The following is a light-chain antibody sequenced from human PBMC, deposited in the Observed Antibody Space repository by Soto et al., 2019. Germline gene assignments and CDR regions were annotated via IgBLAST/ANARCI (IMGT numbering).Light chain of an antibody. CDR3: QQYYSYPPWT. J-gene: IGKJ5*01. CDR2: AAS. CDR1: RGISNF. V-gene: IGKV1-9*01. Sequence: SQWTQSPSSLSASVGDRVTITCRPSRGISNFLAWYQQKPGNAPKLLIYAASTLQSGVPSRFSGSGSGTDFTLTISCLQSEDFATYYCQQYYSYPPWTFGQGTRLEIK.